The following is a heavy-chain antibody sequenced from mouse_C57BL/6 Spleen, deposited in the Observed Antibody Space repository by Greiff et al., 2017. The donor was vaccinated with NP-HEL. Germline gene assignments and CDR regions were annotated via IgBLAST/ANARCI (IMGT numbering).Heavy chain of an antibody. Sequence: EVHLVESGGGLVKPGGSLKLSCAASGFTFSDYGMHWVRQAPEKGLEWVAYISSGSSTIYYADTVKGRFTISRDNAKNTLFLQMTSLRSEDTAMYYCAKGGYYGRDAMDYWGQGTSVTVSS. J-gene: IGHJ4*01. CDR3: AKGGYYGRDAMDY. V-gene: IGHV5-17*01. D-gene: IGHD1-1*01. CDR1: GFTFSDYG. CDR2: ISSGSSTI.